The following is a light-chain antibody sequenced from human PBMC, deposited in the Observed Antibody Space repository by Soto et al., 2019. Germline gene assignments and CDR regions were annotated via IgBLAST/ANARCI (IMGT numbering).Light chain of an antibody. J-gene: IGLJ1*01. CDR2: GNN. CDR1: SSNVGRNS. V-gene: IGLV1-44*01. Sequence: QSVLTQPPSASGTPGQGLTISCSGSSSNVGRNSVTWYQQLPGTAPKLLIYGNNKRPSGVPDRFSGSKSCTSASLAITGLQSEDEADYYCQSYDSSLSGCYVFGTGTKVTVL. CDR3: QSYDSSLSGCYV.